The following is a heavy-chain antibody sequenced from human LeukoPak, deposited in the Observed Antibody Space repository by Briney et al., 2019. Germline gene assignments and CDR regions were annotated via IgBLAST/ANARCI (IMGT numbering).Heavy chain of an antibody. Sequence: PGGSLRLSCAASGFTFSSYSMNWVRQAPGKGLEWVSYISSGSTYMYYADSLKGRFTISRDNAKSSLYLQMNSLRAEDTAVYYCARDIVHCGGDCYPGRGFEYWGQGTLVTVSS. V-gene: IGHV3-21*01. J-gene: IGHJ4*02. CDR1: GFTFSSYS. CDR3: ARDIVHCGGDCYPGRGFEY. D-gene: IGHD2-21*02. CDR2: ISSGSTYM.